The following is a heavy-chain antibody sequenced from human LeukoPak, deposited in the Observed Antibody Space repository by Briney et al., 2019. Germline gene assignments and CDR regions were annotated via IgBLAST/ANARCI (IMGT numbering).Heavy chain of an antibody. D-gene: IGHD6-6*01. V-gene: IGHV3-11*04. Sequence: PGGSLRLSCAASGFTFRDSAMSWVRQAPGKGLEWVSYISSSGSTIYYADSVKGRLTISRDNAKNSLYLQMNSLRAEDTAVYYCARLYSSSWWVSDYWGQGTLVTVSS. J-gene: IGHJ4*02. CDR1: GFTFRDSA. CDR2: ISSSGSTI. CDR3: ARLYSSSWWVSDY.